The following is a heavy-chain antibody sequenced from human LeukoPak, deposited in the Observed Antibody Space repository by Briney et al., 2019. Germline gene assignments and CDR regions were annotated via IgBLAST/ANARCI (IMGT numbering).Heavy chain of an antibody. V-gene: IGHV3-23*01. CDR2: ISGSGGST. CDR3: AKVLEYYVEPLYFDY. D-gene: IGHD3-10*02. CDR1: GFTFSSYA. J-gene: IGHJ4*02. Sequence: PGGSLRLFCAASGFTFSSYAMSWVRQAPGKGLEWGSAISGSGGSTYYAASVKGRFTISRDNSKNTLYLQMNSLRAEDTAVYYCAKVLEYYVEPLYFDYWGQGTLVTVSS.